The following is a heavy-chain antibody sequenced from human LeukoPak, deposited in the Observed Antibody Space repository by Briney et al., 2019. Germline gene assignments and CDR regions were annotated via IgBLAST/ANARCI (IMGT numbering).Heavy chain of an antibody. CDR1: GGAISSGDYY. CDR3: ARDRPQQLNDY. V-gene: IGHV4-30-4*01. CDR2: SYYSGNT. Sequence: PSETLSLTCTVSGGAISSGDYYWSWIRQPPGKGLEWIGYSYYSGNTYYNPSLKSRVTISMDTSKNQFSLKLNSMTAADTAVYYCARDRPQQLNDYWGQGTLVTVSS. D-gene: IGHD6-13*01. J-gene: IGHJ4*02.